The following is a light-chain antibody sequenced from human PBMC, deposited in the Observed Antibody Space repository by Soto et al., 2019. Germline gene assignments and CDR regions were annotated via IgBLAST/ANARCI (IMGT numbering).Light chain of an antibody. CDR3: DSYTSGSSYV. V-gene: IGLV2-14*01. J-gene: IGLJ1*01. CDR1: SSDVGGYNY. CDR2: DVS. Sequence: QSVLTQPASVSGSPGQSLTISCTGTSSDVGGYNYVSWYQQHPGKAPKLMIYDVSYRPSGVSDLFSGSKSGNTASLTISGLQAEDEADYYCDSYTSGSSYVFGTGTKVTVL.